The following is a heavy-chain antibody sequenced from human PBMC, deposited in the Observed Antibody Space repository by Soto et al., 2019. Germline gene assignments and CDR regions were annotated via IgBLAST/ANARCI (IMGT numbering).Heavy chain of an antibody. J-gene: IGHJ5*02. Sequence: ASVKVSCKASGYTFTSYGISWVRQAPGQGLEWMGWISAYNGNTNYAQKLQGRVTMTTDTSTSTAYMELRSLRSDDTAVYYCASFGEDYGDYWFEPWGQGTLVSVSS. V-gene: IGHV1-18*01. CDR2: ISAYNGNT. D-gene: IGHD4-17*01. CDR1: GYTFTSYG. CDR3: ASFGEDYGDYWFEP.